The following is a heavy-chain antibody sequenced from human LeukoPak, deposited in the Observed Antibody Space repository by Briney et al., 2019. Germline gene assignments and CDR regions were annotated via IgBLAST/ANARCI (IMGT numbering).Heavy chain of an antibody. CDR3: AKDQLGYYYDSSGPDY. J-gene: IGHJ4*02. CDR2: ISGSGGST. V-gene: IGHV3-23*01. D-gene: IGHD3-22*01. Sequence: GSLRLSCAASGFTFSTYWMHWVRQAPGKGLVWVSAISGSGGSTYYADSVKGRFTISRDNSKNTLYLQMNSLRAEDTAVYYCAKDQLGYYYDSSGPDYWGQGTLVTVSS. CDR1: GFTFSTYW.